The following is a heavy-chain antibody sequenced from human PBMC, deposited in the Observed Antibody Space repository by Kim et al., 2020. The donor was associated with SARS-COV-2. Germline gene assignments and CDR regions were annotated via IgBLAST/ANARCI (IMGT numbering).Heavy chain of an antibody. CDR2: MNPNSGNT. J-gene: IGHJ3*01. Sequence: ASVKVSCKASGYAFTSYDLNWVRQAPGQGLEWMGWMNPNSGNTGYAHNFQGTFTITRAPSIDTAYISLILLSFHDPAVYFFSSGSCGYFD. CDR3: SSGSCGYFD. D-gene: IGHD2-21*01. CDR1: GYAFTSYD. V-gene: IGHV1-8*03.